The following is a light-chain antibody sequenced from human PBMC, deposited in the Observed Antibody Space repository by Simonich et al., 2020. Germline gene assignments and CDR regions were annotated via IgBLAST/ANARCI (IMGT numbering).Light chain of an antibody. Sequence: DIVMTQTPDSLAVSLGERATINCKSSQSVLYSSNNKNYLAWYQQKPGQPTKLLIYWASTRESGVPDRSSGSGSGTDFTITISSLQAEDVAVYYCQQYYSTPFTFGPGNKVDIK. V-gene: IGKV4-1*01. CDR3: QQYYSTPFT. CDR2: WAS. CDR1: QSVLYSSNNKNY. J-gene: IGKJ3*01.